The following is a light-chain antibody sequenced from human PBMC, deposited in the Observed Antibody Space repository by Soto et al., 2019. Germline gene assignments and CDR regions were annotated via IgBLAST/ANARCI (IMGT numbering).Light chain of an antibody. CDR1: QSISSW. CDR3: QQRSNWPSL. J-gene: IGKJ3*01. V-gene: IGKV1-5*03. CDR2: KAS. Sequence: DIQMTQSPSTLSASVGDRVTITCRASQSISSWLAWYQQKPGKAPKLLIYKASSLESGVPSRFSGSGSGTEFTLTISSLQPDDFATYYCQQRSNWPSLFGPGTKVDIK.